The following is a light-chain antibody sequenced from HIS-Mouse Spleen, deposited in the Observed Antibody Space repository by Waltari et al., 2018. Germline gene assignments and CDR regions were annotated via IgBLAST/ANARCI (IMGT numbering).Light chain of an antibody. V-gene: IGLV1-44*01. CDR3: AAWDESLNGPV. CDR1: RPNIGTNT. Sequence: QSVLTQPPSASGTPGQRVTISCSGSRPNIGTNTVNWYQQLPGTAPKLLIYSNNQRPSGVPDRFSGSKSGTSASLAISGLQSEDEADYYCAAWDESLNGPVFGGGTKLTVL. CDR2: SNN. J-gene: IGLJ2*01.